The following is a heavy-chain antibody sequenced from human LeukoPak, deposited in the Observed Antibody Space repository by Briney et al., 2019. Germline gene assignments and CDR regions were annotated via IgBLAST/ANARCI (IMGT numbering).Heavy chain of an antibody. CDR2: ISPYNGNT. CDR1: GYTFNNYG. D-gene: IGHD4-17*01. J-gene: IGHJ4*02. Sequence: ASVKVSCKASGYTFNNYGISWVRQAPGQGLEWMGWISPYNGNTNYAQKLQGRVTMTTDTSTSTAYMELRSLRSDDTAVYYCASSPGDYGDYSKYFDYWGQGTLVTVSS. V-gene: IGHV1-18*01. CDR3: ASSPGDYGDYSKYFDY.